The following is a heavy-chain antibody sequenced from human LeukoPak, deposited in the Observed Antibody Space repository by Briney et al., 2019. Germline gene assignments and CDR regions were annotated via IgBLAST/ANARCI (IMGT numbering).Heavy chain of an antibody. CDR3: ARDPNLPSNYYDRSGYYLPGY. J-gene: IGHJ4*02. V-gene: IGHV1-18*01. CDR2: ISAYNGNT. Sequence: ALVKASCKASGYTFTSYGIIWVRQAAGQGLEWMGWISAYNGNTNYAQKLQGRVTMTTDTSTSTAYLELRSLRSEDTAVYYCARDPNLPSNYYDRSGYYLPGYWGQGTLVTVSS. D-gene: IGHD3-22*01. CDR1: GYTFTSYG.